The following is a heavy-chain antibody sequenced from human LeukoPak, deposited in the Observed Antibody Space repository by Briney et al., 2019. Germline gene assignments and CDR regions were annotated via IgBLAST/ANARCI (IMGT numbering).Heavy chain of an antibody. CDR1: GLTVSSNY. J-gene: IGHJ3*02. CDR2: INSCSST. CDR3: ARGGDSSGSVRTAFVI. Sequence: PGGSLRLSCAASGLTVSSNYMRWVRQAPGKGLYWVSVINSCSSTYYADSVKGRFTISRDNSKNTLYLQMNSLRAEDTAVYYWARGGDSSGSVRTAFVIWGEGKMGTVSS. D-gene: IGHD3-22*01. V-gene: IGHV3-53*01.